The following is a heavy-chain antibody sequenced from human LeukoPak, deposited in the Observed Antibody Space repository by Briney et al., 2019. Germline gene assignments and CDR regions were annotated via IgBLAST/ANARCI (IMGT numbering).Heavy chain of an antibody. J-gene: IGHJ4*02. CDR2: IYYSGST. V-gene: IGHV4-61*01. D-gene: IGHD3-22*01. Sequence: PSETLSLTCTVSGGSVISGSYSWSWIRQPPGKGLEWIGYIYYSGSTNYNPSLKSRVTISVDTSKNQFSLKLSSVIAADTAVYYCARDSKYYYDSSGYPRDWGQGTLVTVSS. CDR1: GGSVISGSYS. CDR3: ARDSKYYYDSSGYPRD.